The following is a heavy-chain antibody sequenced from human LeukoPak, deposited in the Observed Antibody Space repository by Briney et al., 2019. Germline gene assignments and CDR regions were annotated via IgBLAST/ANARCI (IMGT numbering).Heavy chain of an antibody. CDR2: INHSGST. J-gene: IGHJ4*02. CDR1: GGSFSGYY. Sequence: SETLSLTSAVYGGSFSGYYWSWIRQPPGKGLEWIGEINHSGSTNYNPSLKSRVTISVDTSKNQFSLKLSSVTAADTAVYYCARAHGLYGGNSAYWGQGTLVTVSS. CDR3: ARAHGLYGGNSAY. V-gene: IGHV4-34*01. D-gene: IGHD4-23*01.